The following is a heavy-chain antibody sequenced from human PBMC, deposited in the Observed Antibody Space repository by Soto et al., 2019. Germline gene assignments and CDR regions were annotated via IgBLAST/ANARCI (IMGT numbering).Heavy chain of an antibody. CDR3: EKEYNWNDDAFYI. V-gene: IGHV3-23*01. D-gene: IGHD1-20*01. J-gene: IGHJ3*02. CDR2: ISGSGGST. Sequence: PGGSLRLSCAASGFTFSSDAMSWVRQAPGKGLEWVSAISGSGGSTYYADSVKGRFTISRDNSKNTLYLQMNSLRAEDTAVYYCEKEYNWNDDAFYIWGQGTMVTVSS. CDR1: GFTFSSDA.